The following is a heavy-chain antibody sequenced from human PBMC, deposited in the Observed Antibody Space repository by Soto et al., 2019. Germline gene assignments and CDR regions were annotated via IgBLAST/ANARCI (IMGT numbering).Heavy chain of an antibody. J-gene: IGHJ6*01. CDR2: ISVYNGKT. CDR1: GYTFTKYG. V-gene: IGHV1-18*01. CDR3: AIERSEEIGWGMDA. D-gene: IGHD1-1*01. Sequence: ASVKVSCKDSGYTFTKYGISWVRQAPGQGLEWMGWISVYNGKTKHEQKVQGPVTMTTDTSTSTAYLELRSLRSDDTVVYYCAIERSEEIGWGMDAWRQATTVTAPQ.